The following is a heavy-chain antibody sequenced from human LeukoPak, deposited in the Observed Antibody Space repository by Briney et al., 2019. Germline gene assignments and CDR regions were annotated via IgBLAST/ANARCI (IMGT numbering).Heavy chain of an antibody. J-gene: IGHJ4*02. CDR1: GYTFTSYG. CDR2: ISAYNGNT. V-gene: IGHV1-18*01. Sequence: ASVKVSCKASGYTFTSYGISWVRQAPGQGLEWMGWISAYNGNTNYAQKLQGRVTMTTDTSTSTAYMELRSLRSDDTAVCYCARETWNYYGSGSVDYWGQGTLVTVSS. D-gene: IGHD3-10*01. CDR3: ARETWNYYGSGSVDY.